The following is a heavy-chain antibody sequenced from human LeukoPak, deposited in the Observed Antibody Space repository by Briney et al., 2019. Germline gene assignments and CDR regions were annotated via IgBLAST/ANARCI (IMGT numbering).Heavy chain of an antibody. CDR1: GGSISSSSYY. V-gene: IGHV4-39*07. CDR3: ARARYGEFDY. D-gene: IGHD7-27*01. CDR2: IYHSGST. J-gene: IGHJ4*02. Sequence: SETLSLTCTVSGGSISSSSYYWGWIRQPPGKGLEWIGSIYHSGSTYYNPSLKSRVTISVDTSKNQFSLKLSSVTAADTAVYYCARARYGEFDYWGQGTLVTVSS.